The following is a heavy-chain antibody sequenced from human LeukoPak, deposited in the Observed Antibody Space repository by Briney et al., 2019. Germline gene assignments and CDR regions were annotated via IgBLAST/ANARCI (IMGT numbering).Heavy chain of an antibody. Sequence: GASVKVSCKASGGTFSSYAISWVRQAPGQGLEWMGRIIPIFGIANYAQEFQGRVTITADKSTSTAYMELSSLRSEDTAVYYCASLYCSGSCNFDYWGQGTLVTVSS. CDR1: GGTFSSYA. CDR2: IIPIFGIA. D-gene: IGHD2-15*01. CDR3: ASLYCSGSCNFDY. V-gene: IGHV1-69*04. J-gene: IGHJ4*02.